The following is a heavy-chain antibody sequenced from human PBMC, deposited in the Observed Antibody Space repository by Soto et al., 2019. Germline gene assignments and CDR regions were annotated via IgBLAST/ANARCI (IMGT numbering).Heavy chain of an antibody. CDR1: GYTLTELS. J-gene: IGHJ4*02. CDR3: ATSGSSWSLQIFDY. CDR2: FDPEDGET. V-gene: IGHV1-24*01. D-gene: IGHD6-13*01. Sequence: ASVKVSCKVSGYTLTELSMHWVRQAPGKGLEWMGGFDPEDGETIYAQKFQGRVTMTEDTSTDTAYMELSSLRSEDTAVYYCATSGSSWSLQIFDYWGQGTLVTVSS.